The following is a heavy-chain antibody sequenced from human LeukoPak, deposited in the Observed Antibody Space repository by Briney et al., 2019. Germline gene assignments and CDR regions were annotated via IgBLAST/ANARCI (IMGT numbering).Heavy chain of an antibody. V-gene: IGHV3-11*04. CDR1: GGSFSGYY. Sequence: LSLTCAVYGGSFSGYYWSWIRQPPGKGLEWVSYISSSGSTIYYADSVKGRFTISRDNAKNSVFLQMTSLRVDDTAVYYCARDAEGRRYSPQDYWGQGTLVTVSS. J-gene: IGHJ4*02. CDR2: ISSSGSTI. D-gene: IGHD5-18*01. CDR3: ARDAEGRRYSPQDY.